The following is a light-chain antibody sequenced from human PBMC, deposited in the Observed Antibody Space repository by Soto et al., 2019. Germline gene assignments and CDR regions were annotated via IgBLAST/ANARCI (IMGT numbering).Light chain of an antibody. V-gene: IGKV1-39*01. CDR1: QSISYY. Sequence: DIPMSQSPSSLSASVGDRVTITCRASQSISYYLNWYQQKPGRAPRLLIYTTSSLQSGVPSKFSGSASGTDFTLTISSLQPEDFATYYCQQSYTTPWTFGQGTKVDI. CDR3: QQSYTTPWT. J-gene: IGKJ1*01. CDR2: TTS.